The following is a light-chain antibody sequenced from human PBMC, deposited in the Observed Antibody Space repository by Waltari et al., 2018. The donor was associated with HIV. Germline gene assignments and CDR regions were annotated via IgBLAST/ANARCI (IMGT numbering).Light chain of an antibody. CDR1: RSILFTSNNKNY. CDR2: WAS. Sequence: DIVMTQSPDSLALSLGERATINCKSRRSILFTSNNKNYLAWYQQKPGQPPKLLIYWASTRESGVPDRFSGSGSGTDFTLTISSLQTEDVAVYYCQQYFSTPFTFGGGTKVEIE. V-gene: IGKV4-1*01. CDR3: QQYFSTPFT. J-gene: IGKJ4*01.